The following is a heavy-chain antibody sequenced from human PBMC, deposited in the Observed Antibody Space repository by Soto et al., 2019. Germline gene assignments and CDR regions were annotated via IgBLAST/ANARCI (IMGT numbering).Heavy chain of an antibody. CDR3: ARDKPPTMGYDFWRGLGDFDI. Sequence: QVQLQESGPGLVKPSQTLSLTCTVSGGSISSGGYYWSWIRQHPGKGLEWIGYIYYSGSTYYNPSLKSRVTISVDTSKNHFSLKLSSVTAADTAVYYCARDKPPTMGYDFWRGLGDFDIWGQGTMVTVSS. V-gene: IGHV4-31*02. CDR1: GGSISSGGYY. J-gene: IGHJ3*02. D-gene: IGHD3-3*01. CDR2: IYYSGST.